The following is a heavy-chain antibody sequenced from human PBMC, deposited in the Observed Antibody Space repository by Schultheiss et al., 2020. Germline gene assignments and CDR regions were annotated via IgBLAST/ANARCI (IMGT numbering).Heavy chain of an antibody. Sequence: SETLSLTCTVSGGSISSYYWSWIRQPPGKGLEWIGYIYYSGSTNYNPSLKSRVTISVDTSKNQFSLKLNSVTAADTAIYYCARDSGGAHYNYGFWFDPWGQGTLVTVSS. CDR1: GGSISSYY. V-gene: IGHV4-59*12. J-gene: IGHJ5*02. D-gene: IGHD5-18*01. CDR3: ARDSGGAHYNYGFWFDP. CDR2: IYYSGST.